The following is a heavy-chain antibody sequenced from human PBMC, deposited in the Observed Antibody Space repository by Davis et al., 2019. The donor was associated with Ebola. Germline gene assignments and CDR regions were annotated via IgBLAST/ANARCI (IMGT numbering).Heavy chain of an antibody. D-gene: IGHD3-10*01. CDR2: INHSGST. Sequence: SETLSLTCAVYGGSFSGYYWSWIRQPPGKGLEWIGEINHSGSTNYNPSLKSRVTISVDTSKNQFSLKLSSVTAADTAVYYCARESYSSGSYYTGYYYGMDVWGQGTTVTVSS. CDR3: ARESYSSGSYYTGYYYGMDV. J-gene: IGHJ6*02. V-gene: IGHV4-34*01. CDR1: GGSFSGYY.